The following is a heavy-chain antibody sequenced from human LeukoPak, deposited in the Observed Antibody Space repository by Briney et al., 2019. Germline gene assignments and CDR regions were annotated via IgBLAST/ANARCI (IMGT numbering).Heavy chain of an antibody. D-gene: IGHD3-3*01. CDR3: GYDFWSGLNLYYFDY. V-gene: IGHV3-9*01. CDR1: GFALDRYA. J-gene: IGHJ4*02. CDR2: FSLDTSGI. Sequence: GRSLRLSCAVSGFALDRYAMHWVRQAPGKGLEWVAGFSLDTSGIGYADSVKGRFTISRDNSKNTLYLQMNSLRAEDTAVYYCGYDFWSGLNLYYFDYWGQGTLVTVSS.